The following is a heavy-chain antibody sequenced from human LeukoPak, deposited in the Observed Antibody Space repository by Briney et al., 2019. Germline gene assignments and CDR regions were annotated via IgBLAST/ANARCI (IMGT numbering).Heavy chain of an antibody. CDR1: GFTFSSYA. Sequence: QPGGSLRLSCAASGFTFSSYAMHWVRQAPGKGLEWVAVISYDGSNKYYADSVKGRFTISRDNSKNTLYLQMNSLRAEDTAVYYCAKTPRWGAVAGPGYFQHWGQGTLVTVSS. CDR3: AKTPRWGAVAGPGYFQH. D-gene: IGHD6-19*01. CDR2: ISYDGSNK. J-gene: IGHJ1*01. V-gene: IGHV3-30*04.